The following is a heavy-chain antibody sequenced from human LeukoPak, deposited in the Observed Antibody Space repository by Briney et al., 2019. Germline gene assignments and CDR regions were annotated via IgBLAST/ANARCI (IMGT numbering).Heavy chain of an antibody. D-gene: IGHD3-3*01. V-gene: IGHV3-30*02. CDR1: GFTFSSYG. J-gene: IGHJ4*02. Sequence: GGSLRLSCAASGFTFSSYGMHWVRQAPGKGLEWVAFIRYDGGNKYYADSVEGRFTISRDNSKNTLYLQMNSLRAEDTAVYYCARSFLDFWSGYYDYWGQGTLVTVSS. CDR2: IRYDGGNK. CDR3: ARSFLDFWSGYYDY.